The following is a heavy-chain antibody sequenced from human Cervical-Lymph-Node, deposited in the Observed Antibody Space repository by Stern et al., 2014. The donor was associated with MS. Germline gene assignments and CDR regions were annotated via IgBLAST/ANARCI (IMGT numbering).Heavy chain of an antibody. D-gene: IGHD4-23*01. V-gene: IGHV3-33*01. CDR3: AREGGNTAEYFQH. J-gene: IGHJ1*01. CDR1: GFTFSSSG. Sequence: VQLVESGGGVVQPGRSLRLSCAASGFTFSSSGMHWVRQAPGKGLEWLAIIYYDGSNRYYADSVKGRFTISRENSKNTLYLQMNSLRAEDTAVYYCAREGGNTAEYFQHWGQGTLVTVSS. CDR2: IYYDGSNR.